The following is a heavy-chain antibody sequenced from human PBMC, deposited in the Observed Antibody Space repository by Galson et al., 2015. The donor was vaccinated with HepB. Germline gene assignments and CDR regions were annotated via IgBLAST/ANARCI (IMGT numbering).Heavy chain of an antibody. J-gene: IGHJ3*02. D-gene: IGHD4-17*01. V-gene: IGHV5-51*01. CDR3: ARHKVNGDYPGSDAFDI. CDR1: GYSFTSYW. Sequence: QSGAEVKKPGESLRISCKGSGYSFTSYWIGWVRQMPGKGLEWMGIIYPGDSDTRYSPSFQGQVTISADKSISTAYLQWSSLKASDTAMYYCARHKVNGDYPGSDAFDIWGQGTMVTVSS. CDR2: IYPGDSDT.